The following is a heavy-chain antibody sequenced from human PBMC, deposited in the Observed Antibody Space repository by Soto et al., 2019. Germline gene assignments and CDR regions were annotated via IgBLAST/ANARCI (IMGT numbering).Heavy chain of an antibody. D-gene: IGHD3-9*01. J-gene: IGHJ4*02. CDR3: ARDRGIRYFQAGNENLNLFGH. Sequence: KAVGSLRLSCVASCFNFGFHSMKWFRHAPGKGLEWVSSISASSIFRQDADSVKGRFTSSRDNANNSLYLQMDNLSIEDTAVYYCARDRGIRYFQAGNENLNLFGHWGQGTLVTAPQ. CDR1: CFNFGFHS. V-gene: IGHV3-21*01. CDR2: ISASSIFR.